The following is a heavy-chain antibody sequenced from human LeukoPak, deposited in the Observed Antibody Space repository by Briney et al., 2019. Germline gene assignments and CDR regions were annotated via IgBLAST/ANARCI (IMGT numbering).Heavy chain of an antibody. CDR2: ISGSGGSA. J-gene: IGHJ5*02. CDR3: AKVLRQWTHALLFDP. CDR1: GFAFSTYD. Sequence: PGGSLRLSCAASGFAFSTYDMGWVRQAPGKGLEWVSVISGSGGSAYYADSVKGRFTISRDNSKNTLYLQMNSLRAEDTAVYCCAKVLRQWTHALLFDPWGQGTLVTVSS. V-gene: IGHV3-23*01. D-gene: IGHD3-16*01.